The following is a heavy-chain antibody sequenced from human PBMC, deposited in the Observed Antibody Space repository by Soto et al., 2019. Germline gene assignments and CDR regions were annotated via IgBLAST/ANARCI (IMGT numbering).Heavy chain of an antibody. D-gene: IGHD5-18*01. Sequence: PSETLSLTCTVSGASVSTGAYYLGWVRQRPGKGLEWFGYIYESGYTYYNTSLKSRLTISLDRTKNQFSLGLTSVTAADTAVYYCVRALRHTAMVHPWFDPWGQGTQVTVSS. J-gene: IGHJ5*02. V-gene: IGHV4-31*03. CDR1: GASVSTGAYY. CDR3: VRALRHTAMVHPWFDP. CDR2: IYESGYT.